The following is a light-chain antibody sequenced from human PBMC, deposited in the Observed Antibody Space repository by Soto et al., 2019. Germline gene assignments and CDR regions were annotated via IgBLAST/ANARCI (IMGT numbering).Light chain of an antibody. V-gene: IGLV2-23*03. J-gene: IGLJ1*01. CDR2: EGS. Sequence: QSVLTQPASVSGSPGQSITISCTGTSSDVGSYNLVSWYQQHPGKAPKLMIYEGSKRPSGVSNLFSGSKSGNTASLTISGLQAEEEADYYCCSYAGSSTFFYVFGTGTKVTVL. CDR1: SSDVGSYNL. CDR3: CSYAGSSTFFYV.